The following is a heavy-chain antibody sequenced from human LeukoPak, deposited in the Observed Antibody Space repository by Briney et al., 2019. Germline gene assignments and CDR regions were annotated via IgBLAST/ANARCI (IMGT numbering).Heavy chain of an antibody. CDR3: ARGGAARLHFQN. V-gene: IGHV4-59*01. CDR2: IYHSGST. Sequence: SETLSLTCTVSGGSLSTYYWNWIRQPPGKGLEWIGYIYHSGSTNYNPSLQSRVTISVGTSKNQFSLNLNSVTAADTAVYYCARGGAARLHFQNWGQGTLVTVSS. J-gene: IGHJ1*01. D-gene: IGHD6-6*01. CDR1: GGSLSTYY.